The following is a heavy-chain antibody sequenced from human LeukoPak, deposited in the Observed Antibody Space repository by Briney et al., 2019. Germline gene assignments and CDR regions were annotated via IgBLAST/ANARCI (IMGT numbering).Heavy chain of an antibody. CDR1: GYTFTSYY. V-gene: IGHV1-2*02. CDR3: AREGGIPAARYSTDY. J-gene: IGHJ4*02. CDR2: INPNSGGT. Sequence: EASVKVSCKASGYTFTSYYMHWVRQAPGQGLEWMGWINPNSGGTNYAQKFQGRVTMTRDTSISTAYMELSGLRSDDTAVYYCAREGGIPAARYSTDYWGQGTLVTVSS. D-gene: IGHD2-2*01.